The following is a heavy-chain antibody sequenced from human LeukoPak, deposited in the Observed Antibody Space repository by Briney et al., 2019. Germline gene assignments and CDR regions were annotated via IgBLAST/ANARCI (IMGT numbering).Heavy chain of an antibody. D-gene: IGHD1-26*01. CDR1: GVSISSTY. CDR2: IYYTGNT. J-gene: IGHJ4*02. CDR3: ARHAVVGATTDYFDY. Sequence: SETLSLTCTVSGVSISSTYWSWIRQPPGKGLEWIGYIYYTGNTNYNPSLKSRVTISVDTSKNQFSLKLNSVTAADTAVYYCARHAVVGATTDYFDYWGQGTLVTVSS. V-gene: IGHV4-59*08.